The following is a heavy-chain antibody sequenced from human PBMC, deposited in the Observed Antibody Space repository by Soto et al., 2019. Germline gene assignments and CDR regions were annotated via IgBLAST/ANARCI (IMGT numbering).Heavy chain of an antibody. CDR2: IKQDRSEK. J-gene: IGHJ4*02. D-gene: IGHD6-19*01. Sequence: GGSQRLSCTASGFNFGSYWMSWVRQAPGKGLEWVANIKQDRSEKYYVDSVKGRFTISRDNAKNSLYLQMNSLRAEDTAVYYCARDLTALGAVGTDYWGQGTLVTVSS. V-gene: IGHV3-7*01. CDR1: GFNFGSYW. CDR3: ARDLTALGAVGTDY.